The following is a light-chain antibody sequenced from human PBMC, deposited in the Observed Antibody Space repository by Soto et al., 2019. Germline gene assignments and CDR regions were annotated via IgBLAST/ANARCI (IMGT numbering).Light chain of an antibody. CDR3: QQYGSLPLT. Sequence: EIVLTRSPGTLSLSPGERATLSCGASQTIKSRYLAWYQLKPGRAPRLLIYGVSSRATGIPDRFSGSGSGTEFTLTISRLEPEDFAVYSCQQYGSLPLTFGGGTKVEI. J-gene: IGKJ4*01. CDR2: GVS. CDR1: QTIKSRY. V-gene: IGKV3-20*01.